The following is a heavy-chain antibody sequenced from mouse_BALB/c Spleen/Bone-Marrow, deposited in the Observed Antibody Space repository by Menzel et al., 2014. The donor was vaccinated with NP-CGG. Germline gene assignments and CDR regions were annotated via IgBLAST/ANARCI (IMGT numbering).Heavy chain of an antibody. D-gene: IGHD1-3*01. CDR1: GFTFTDYY. J-gene: IGHJ2*02. CDR2: IRNKDNGYTT. CDR3: ARSFTVIYSRDH. Sequence: EVQRVESGGGLVQPGGSLRLSCATSGFTFTDYYMSWVRQPPGKALEWLGSIRNKDNGYTTEYSASVKGRFTISRDNSQSILYLQKNPQRCEDSPSYFCARSFTVIYSRDHWGRRTSHTV. V-gene: IGHV7-3*02.